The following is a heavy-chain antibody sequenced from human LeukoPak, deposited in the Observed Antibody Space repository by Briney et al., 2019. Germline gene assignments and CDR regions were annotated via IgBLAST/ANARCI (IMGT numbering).Heavy chain of an antibody. CDR3: GEDGPSGGFDP. J-gene: IGHJ5*02. CDR1: GGSISSYY. V-gene: IGHV4-59*01. Sequence: PSETLSLTCTVSGGSISSYYWSWIRQPPGKGLEWIGYIYYSGSTNYNPSLKSRVTISVDTSKNQFSLKLSSVTAADTAVYYWGEDGPSGGFDPWGQGTLVTVSS. CDR2: IYYSGST. D-gene: IGHD3-10*01.